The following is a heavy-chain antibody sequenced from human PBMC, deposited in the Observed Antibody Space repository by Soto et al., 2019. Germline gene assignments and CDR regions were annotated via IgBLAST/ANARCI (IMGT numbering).Heavy chain of an antibody. V-gene: IGHV1-2*02. CDR2: ISPHTGGT. CDR3: VRDTRPAGRRGIYYHYGMDV. CDR1: GYTFNRYY. J-gene: IGHJ6*02. Sequence: ASVKVSCKASGYTFNRYYMHWVRQAPGPGLEWMGWISPHTGGTTYAQKFQGRVTMTRDTSVSTAFMELSRLGSDDTALYYCVRDTRPAGRRGIYYHYGMDVWGQGTTVTVSS. D-gene: IGHD6-13*01.